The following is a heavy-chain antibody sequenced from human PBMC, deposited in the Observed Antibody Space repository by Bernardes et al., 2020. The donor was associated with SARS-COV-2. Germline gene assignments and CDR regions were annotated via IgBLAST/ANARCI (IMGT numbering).Heavy chain of an antibody. J-gene: IGHJ3*01. Sequence: ASVKVSCKASGNTFIGDVVNWVRQAPGQRLEWMGWIKVYNGDIKYSQKFQGRFTVSSDSSKTTLFLQMSSLRAEDTAIYYCAKMEGLAAAGSGGFDVWGRGTAVTVSS. CDR3: AKMEGLAAAGSGGFDV. CDR2: IKVYNGDI. V-gene: IGHV1-3*01. CDR1: GNTFIGDV. D-gene: IGHD6-13*01.